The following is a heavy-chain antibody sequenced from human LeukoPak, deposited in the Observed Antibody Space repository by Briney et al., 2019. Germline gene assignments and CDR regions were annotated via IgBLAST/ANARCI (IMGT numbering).Heavy chain of an antibody. J-gene: IGHJ4*02. CDR1: GYTFTSYG. D-gene: IGHD4-23*01. CDR3: ARVGGSYYFVY. V-gene: IGHV1-18*04. Sequence: ASVKVSCKASGYTFTSYGISWVRQAPRQGLEWMGWISAYNGNTNYAQKLQGRVTMTTDTSTSTAYRELRSLRSDDTAVYYCARVGGSYYFVYWGQGALVTVPS. CDR2: ISAYNGNT.